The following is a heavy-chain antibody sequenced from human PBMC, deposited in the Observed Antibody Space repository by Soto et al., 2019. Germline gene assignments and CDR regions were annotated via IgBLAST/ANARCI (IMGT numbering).Heavy chain of an antibody. CDR3: ATPDGIHFDGVAATGGYYYGMDV. V-gene: IGHV1-69*13. Sequence: ASVQVSCKASGGTFSSYAISWVRQAPGQGLEWMGGIIPIFGTANYAQKFQGRVTITADESTSTAYMELSSLRSEDTAVYYCATPDGIHFDGVAATGGYYYGMDVWGQGTTVTVSS. CDR2: IIPIFGTA. CDR1: GGTFSSYA. J-gene: IGHJ6*02. D-gene: IGHD2-15*01.